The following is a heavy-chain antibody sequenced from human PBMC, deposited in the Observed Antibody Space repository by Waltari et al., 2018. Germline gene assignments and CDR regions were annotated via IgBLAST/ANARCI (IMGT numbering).Heavy chain of an antibody. CDR2: INTDGSDA. D-gene: IGHD6-19*01. J-gene: IGHJ3*02. V-gene: IGHV3-74*01. Sequence: EVQLVESGGDLVQPGGSLGLSCAASGFGFSAPWMHLVRQVPGKGLFWVSHINTDGSDANYADSVKGRFTISRDTAKNSLYLEMSSLRVEDTAVYYCAFSRGWSSPFGAYDSWGQGTRVIVSS. CDR3: AFSRGWSSPFGAYDS. CDR1: GFGFSAPW.